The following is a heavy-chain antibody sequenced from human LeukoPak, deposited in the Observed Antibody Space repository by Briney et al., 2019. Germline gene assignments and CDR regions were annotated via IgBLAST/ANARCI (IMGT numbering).Heavy chain of an antibody. CDR2: ISPSGGIT. V-gene: IGHV3-23*01. J-gene: IGHJ1*01. D-gene: IGHD3-16*01. CDR1: GFTFSSHG. Sequence: PGRSLRLSCAASGFTFSSHGMNWVRQAPGKGLEWVSGISPSGGITYYTDSVKGRFTIYRDNTKNTVSLQMNSLRGDDTAVYYCAKDDAWGRYKDWGQGTLVTVSS. CDR3: AKDDAWGRYKD.